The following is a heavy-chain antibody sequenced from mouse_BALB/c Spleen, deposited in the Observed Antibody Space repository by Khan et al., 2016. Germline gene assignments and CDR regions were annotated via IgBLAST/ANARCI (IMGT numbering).Heavy chain of an antibody. V-gene: IGHV5-6-3*01. D-gene: IGHD2-14*01. CDR1: GFTFSTYA. CDR3: ARVRQAVDY. Sequence: EVELVESGGGLVQPGGSLKLSCAASGFTFSTYAMSWVRQTPDKRLELVATINSNGGSTYYPDTVKGRFTISRDTAKNTLYLQMSSLKSEDTAMYYCARVRQAVDYWGQGTSVTVSS. J-gene: IGHJ4*01. CDR2: INSNGGST.